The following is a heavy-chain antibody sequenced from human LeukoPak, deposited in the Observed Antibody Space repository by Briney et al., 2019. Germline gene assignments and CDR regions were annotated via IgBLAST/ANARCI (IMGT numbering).Heavy chain of an antibody. CDR1: GASISGTAYY. V-gene: IGHV4-39*07. CDR2: IYYSGST. Sequence: SETLSLTCTVSGASISGTAYYWGWVRQPPRKGLEWIGNIYYSGSTNYNPSLKSRVTISVDTSKNQFSLKLSSVTAADTAVYYCARDPTGYCSGGSCYGMDVWGKGTTVTISS. J-gene: IGHJ6*04. CDR3: ARDPTGYCSGGSCYGMDV. D-gene: IGHD2-15*01.